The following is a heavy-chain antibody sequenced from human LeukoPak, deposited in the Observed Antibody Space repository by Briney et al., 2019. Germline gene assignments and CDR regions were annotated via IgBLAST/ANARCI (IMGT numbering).Heavy chain of an antibody. CDR1: GLTFSSYA. Sequence: GGSLRLSCAASGLTFSSYAMHWVRQAPGKGLEWVANIKQDGSEKYYVDSVKGRFTISRDNAKNSLYLQMNSLRAEDTAVYYCARIYYGSGSYGGSFDSWGQGTLVTVSS. CDR2: IKQDGSEK. V-gene: IGHV3-7*01. D-gene: IGHD3-10*01. CDR3: ARIYYGSGSYGGSFDS. J-gene: IGHJ5*01.